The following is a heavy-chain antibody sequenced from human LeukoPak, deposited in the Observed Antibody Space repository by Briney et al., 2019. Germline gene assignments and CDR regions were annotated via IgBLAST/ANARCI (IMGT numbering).Heavy chain of an antibody. D-gene: IGHD1-14*01. J-gene: IGHJ5*02. CDR2: INHSGST. CDR3: ARGFVSDRPDRPVP. Sequence: SETLSLTCAVYGGSFSGYYWSWIRQPPGKGLEWIGEINHSGSTNYNPSLKSRVTISVDTSKNQSSLKLSSVTAADTAVYYCARGFVSDRPDRPVPWGQGTLVTVSS. V-gene: IGHV4-34*01. CDR1: GGSFSGYY.